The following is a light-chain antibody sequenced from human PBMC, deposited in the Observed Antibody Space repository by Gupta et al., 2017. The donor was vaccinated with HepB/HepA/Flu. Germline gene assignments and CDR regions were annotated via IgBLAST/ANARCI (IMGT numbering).Light chain of an antibody. Sequence: QSVFTQPPSVSAAPGQTVTISCSGSSSNIGNNYVSWYQQLPGTAPKLLIYENNKRPSGIPDRFSGSQSGTSATLGITGRQTGDEADYYCGAWDSSLSAGVFGGGTKLTVL. CDR3: GAWDSSLSAGV. V-gene: IGLV1-51*02. CDR2: ENN. J-gene: IGLJ2*01. CDR1: SSNIGNNY.